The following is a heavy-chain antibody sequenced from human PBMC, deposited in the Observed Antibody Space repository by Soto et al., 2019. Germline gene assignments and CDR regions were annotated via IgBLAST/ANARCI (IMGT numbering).Heavy chain of an antibody. Sequence: GGSLRLSCAASGFTFSGYWMSWVRQSPGKGLEWVANIKQDGSEKYYVDSVKGRFTISRDSAKNSLYLQMNSLRAEDTAVYYCARDLYCSRTSSCGDYWGQGTLVTVSS. J-gene: IGHJ4*02. CDR2: IKQDGSEK. D-gene: IGHD2-2*01. V-gene: IGHV3-7*01. CDR1: GFTFSGYW. CDR3: ARDLYCSRTSSCGDY.